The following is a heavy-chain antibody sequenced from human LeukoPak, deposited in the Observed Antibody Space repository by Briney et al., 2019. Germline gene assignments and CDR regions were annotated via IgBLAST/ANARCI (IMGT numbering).Heavy chain of an antibody. CDR2: ISWNSGSI. Sequence: SLRLSCAASGFTFDDYAMHWVRHAPGKGLEWVSGISWNSGSIGYADSVKGRFTISRDNAKNSLYLQMNSLRAEDTALYYCATLVGATPFDYWGQGTLVTVSS. D-gene: IGHD1-26*01. J-gene: IGHJ4*02. V-gene: IGHV3-9*01. CDR1: GFTFDDYA. CDR3: ATLVGATPFDY.